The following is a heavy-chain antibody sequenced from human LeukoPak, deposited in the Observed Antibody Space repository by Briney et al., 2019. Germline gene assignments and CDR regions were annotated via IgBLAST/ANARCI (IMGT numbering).Heavy chain of an antibody. CDR2: IIPIFGTA. D-gene: IGHD3-9*01. J-gene: IGHJ5*02. V-gene: IGHV1-69*05. CDR3: ARDGGLRYFDWSVEATSCAP. Sequence: SVKVSCKASGGTFSSYAISWVRQAPGHGLEWMGGIIPIFGTANYAQKFQGRVTITTDESTSTAYMELSSLRSEDTAVYYCARDGGLRYFDWSVEATSCAPWGQGTLVTVSS. CDR1: GGTFSSYA.